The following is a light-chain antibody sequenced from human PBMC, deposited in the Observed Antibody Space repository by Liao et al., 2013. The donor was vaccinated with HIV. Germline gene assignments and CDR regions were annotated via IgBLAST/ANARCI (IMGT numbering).Light chain of an antibody. J-gene: IGLJ2*01. CDR3: QAWDRGVV. CDR1: KLGDKY. V-gene: IGLV3-1*01. Sequence: SYELTQPPSVSVSPGQTASITCSGDKLGDKYVSWYQQKSGQSPVLVIYQDTKRPSGIPERFSGFNSGNTATLTIFGTQAMDEADYYCQAWDRGVVFGGGTTLSVL. CDR2: QDT.